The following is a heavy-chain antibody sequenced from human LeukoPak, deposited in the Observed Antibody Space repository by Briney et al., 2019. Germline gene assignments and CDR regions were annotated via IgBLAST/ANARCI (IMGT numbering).Heavy chain of an antibody. Sequence: RASETLSLTCAVYGGSFSGYYWSWIRQPPGKGLEWIGEINHSGSTNYNPSLKSRVTISVDTSKNQFSLKLSSATAADTAVYYCASRRYYDFWSGYRHPFDYRGQGTLVTVSS. V-gene: IGHV4-34*01. CDR1: GGSFSGYY. D-gene: IGHD3-3*01. CDR3: ASRRYYDFWSGYRHPFDY. J-gene: IGHJ4*02. CDR2: INHSGST.